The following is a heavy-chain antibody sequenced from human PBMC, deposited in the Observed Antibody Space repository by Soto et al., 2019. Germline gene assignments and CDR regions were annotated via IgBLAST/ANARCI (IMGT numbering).Heavy chain of an antibody. CDR2: ISSYNGFT. CDR1: GWTYPDYY. D-gene: IGHD3-10*01. V-gene: IGHV1-2*02. CDR3: ARDRVHDSGSYYAY. Sequence: SVTVTCLASGWTYPDYYMHRVRQSRVQGLAWMGWISSYNGFTLHSPMFQGRVTMTRNPSNNTAFIELSRLSSDASAMYYCARDRVHDSGSYYAYWGLGTLVTVSS. J-gene: IGHJ4*02.